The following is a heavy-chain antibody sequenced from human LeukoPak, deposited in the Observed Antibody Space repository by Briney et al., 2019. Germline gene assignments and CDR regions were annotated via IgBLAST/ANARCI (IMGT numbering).Heavy chain of an antibody. J-gene: IGHJ4*02. CDR2: IYHSGST. CDR1: GYSISSGYY. CDR3: ARVEYCSSTSCFMEIDY. Sequence: SETLSLTCAVSGYSISSGYYWSWIRQPPGKGLEWIGSIYHSGSTYYNPSLKSRVTISVDTSKNQFSLKLSSVTAADTAVYYCARVEYCSSTSCFMEIDYWGQGTLVTVSS. D-gene: IGHD2-2*01. V-gene: IGHV4-38-2*01.